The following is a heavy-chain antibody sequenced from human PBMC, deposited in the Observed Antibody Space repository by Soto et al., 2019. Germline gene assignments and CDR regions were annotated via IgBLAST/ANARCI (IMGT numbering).Heavy chain of an antibody. CDR2: ISGSTGTT. CDR1: GFTFSNFA. D-gene: IGHD5-12*01. V-gene: IGHV3-23*01. CDR3: ARDAIDGYVSKNYYYYYGMDV. Sequence: PGGSLRLSCAASGFTFSNFAMSWVRHAPGKGLEWVSEISGSTGTTYYADSVKGRFIISRDNSKNTLHLQMNSLRSEDTAVYYCARDAIDGYVSKNYYYYYGMDVWGQGTTVTVSS. J-gene: IGHJ6*02.